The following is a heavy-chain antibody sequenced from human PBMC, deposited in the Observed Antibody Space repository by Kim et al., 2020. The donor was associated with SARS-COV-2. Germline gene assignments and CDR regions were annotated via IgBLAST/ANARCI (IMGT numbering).Heavy chain of an antibody. CDR2: IYYTGRT. J-gene: IGHJ4*01. Sequence: SETLSLTCTVSGGSIGEYYWSWIRQPPGKGLEWIGYIYYTGRTNYNPSLESRVTMSVDTSKNQFSLELNSVTAADTARYYCSRGGYHYYHTKLHYFDYWG. D-gene: IGHD3-22*01. CDR3: SRGGYHYYHTKLHYFDY. V-gene: IGHV4-59*13. CDR1: GGSIGEYY.